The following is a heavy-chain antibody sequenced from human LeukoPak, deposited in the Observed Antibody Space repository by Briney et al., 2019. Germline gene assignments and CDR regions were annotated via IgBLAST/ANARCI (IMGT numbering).Heavy chain of an antibody. CDR2: IYYSGST. V-gene: IGHV4-39*01. Sequence: SETLSLTCTVSGGSISSSSYYWGWIRQPPGKGVEWIGSIYYSGSTYYNPSLKSRVTISVDTSKNQFSLKLSSVTAADTAVYYCARHKPNSSSWYIAPWDYWGQGTLVTVSS. J-gene: IGHJ4*02. CDR3: ARHKPNSSSWYIAPWDY. CDR1: GGSISSSSYY. D-gene: IGHD6-13*01.